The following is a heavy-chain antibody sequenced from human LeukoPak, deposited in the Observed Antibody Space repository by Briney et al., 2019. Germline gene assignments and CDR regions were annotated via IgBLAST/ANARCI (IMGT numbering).Heavy chain of an antibody. J-gene: IGHJ4*02. CDR1: GFRFSDYY. V-gene: IGHV3-11*04. CDR3: ARDRGSTVTTVGY. Sequence: PGGSLRLSCVTSGFRFSDYYMMRIRQAPGKGPECVAHISSGAATTLYADSVKGRFTVSRDNAKNSLYLEMTSLRPEDTAVYYCARDRGSTVTTVGYWGQGTLVTVSS. D-gene: IGHD4-17*01. CDR2: ISSGAATT.